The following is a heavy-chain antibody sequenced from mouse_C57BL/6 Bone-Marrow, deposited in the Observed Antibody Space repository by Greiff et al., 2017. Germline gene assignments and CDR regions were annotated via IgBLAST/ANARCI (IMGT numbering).Heavy chain of an antibody. Sequence: QVQLQQPGAELVRPGSSVKLSCKASGYTFTSYWMDWVKQRPGQGLEWIGNIYPSDSETHYNQKFKDKATLTVDKSSSTAYMQLSSLTSEDSAVYYCAIYYDYGRVDYWGQGTTLTVSS. CDR2: IYPSDSET. J-gene: IGHJ2*01. CDR1: GYTFTSYW. CDR3: AIYYDYGRVDY. V-gene: IGHV1-61*01. D-gene: IGHD2-4*01.